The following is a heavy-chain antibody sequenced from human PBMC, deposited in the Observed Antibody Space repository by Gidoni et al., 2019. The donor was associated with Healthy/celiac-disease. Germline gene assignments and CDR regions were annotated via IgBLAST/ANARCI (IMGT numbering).Heavy chain of an antibody. J-gene: IGHJ3*02. CDR1: GFPFRRYA. CDR2: ISYDGRNK. V-gene: IGHV3-30*04. CDR3: AREKVRVEEGYYEREAFDI. Sequence: QVQLVESGGGVVQPGSSLSLSCAASGFPFRRYALHWVRQAPGKGLEGVAVISYDGRNKYYADSVKGRFTISRDNSKNTLYLQMNSLRAEDTAVYYCAREKVRVEEGYYEREAFDIWGQGTMVTVSS. D-gene: IGHD3-22*01.